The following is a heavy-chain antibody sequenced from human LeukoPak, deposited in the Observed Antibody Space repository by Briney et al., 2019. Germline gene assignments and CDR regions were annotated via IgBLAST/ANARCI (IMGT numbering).Heavy chain of an antibody. J-gene: IGHJ6*03. Sequence: SETLSLTCTVSGGSISSHYWSWMRQPPGKGLEWIGYIYYSGSTNYNPSLKSRVTISVDTSKNQFSLKLSSVTAADTAVYYCARDLGSGSLYYYMDVWGKGTTVTVSS. D-gene: IGHD3-10*01. CDR1: GGSISSHY. V-gene: IGHV4-59*11. CDR3: ARDLGSGSLYYYMDV. CDR2: IYYSGST.